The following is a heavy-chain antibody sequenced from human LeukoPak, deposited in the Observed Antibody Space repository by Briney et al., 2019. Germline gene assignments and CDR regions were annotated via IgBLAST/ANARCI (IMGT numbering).Heavy chain of an antibody. Sequence: ASVKVSCKASGGTFSNYAISWVRQAPGQGLEWMGGIIPIFGTANYAQKFQGRVTITADESTSTAYMELSSLRSEDTAVYYCARDIVGATGYWGQGTLVTVSS. D-gene: IGHD1-26*01. V-gene: IGHV1-69*13. CDR2: IIPIFGTA. CDR1: GGTFSNYA. J-gene: IGHJ4*02. CDR3: ARDIVGATGY.